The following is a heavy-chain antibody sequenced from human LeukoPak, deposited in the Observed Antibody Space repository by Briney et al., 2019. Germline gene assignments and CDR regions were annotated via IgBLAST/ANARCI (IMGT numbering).Heavy chain of an antibody. CDR3: ARDARGYSYIDY. D-gene: IGHD5-18*01. CDR1: GGSISSHY. Sequence: SETLSLTCTVSGGSISSHYWSWIRQPPGKGLEWIAYIYYSGSTNYNPSLKSRVTISVDTSKNQFSLKLSSVTAADTAVYYCARDARGYSYIDYWGQGTLVTVSS. V-gene: IGHV4-59*11. CDR2: IYYSGST. J-gene: IGHJ4*02.